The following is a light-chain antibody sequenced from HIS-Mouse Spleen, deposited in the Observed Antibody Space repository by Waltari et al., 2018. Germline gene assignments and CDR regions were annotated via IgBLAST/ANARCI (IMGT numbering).Light chain of an antibody. CDR2: WAS. CDR3: QQYYSTPPT. CDR1: QSVLYSSNNKNY. V-gene: IGKV4-1*01. J-gene: IGKJ4*01. Sequence: DIVMTQSPDSLAVSLGERATINCKSSQSVLYSSNNKNYLAWYQHKPGPPPKLLIYWASTRESGVPDRFSGSGSGTDFTLTISSLQAEDVAVYYCQQYYSTPPTFGGGTKVEIK.